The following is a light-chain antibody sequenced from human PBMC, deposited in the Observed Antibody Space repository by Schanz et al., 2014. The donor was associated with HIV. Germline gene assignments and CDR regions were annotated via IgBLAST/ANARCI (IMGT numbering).Light chain of an antibody. J-gene: IGLJ3*02. V-gene: IGLV2-23*02. CDR2: EVT. CDR1: SSDVGRYNL. Sequence: QSALTQPASVSGSPGQSITISCTGTSSDVGRYNLVSWYQQHPGKVPKLMIYEVTKWPSGVSDRFSGSKSGNTASLTISGLQAEDDADYYCCSFAGTIWVFGGGTKLTVL. CDR3: CSFAGTIWV.